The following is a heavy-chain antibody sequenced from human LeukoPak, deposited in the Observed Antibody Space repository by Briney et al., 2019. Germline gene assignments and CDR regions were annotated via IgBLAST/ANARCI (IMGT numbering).Heavy chain of an antibody. CDR1: GYTFTSYD. D-gene: IGHD3-22*01. J-gene: IGHJ6*02. V-gene: IGHV1-8*01. Sequence: ASVKVSCKASGYTFTSYDINWVRQATGQGLEWMGWMNPNSGNTGYAQKFQGRVTMTRNTSISTAYMDLSSLRSEDTAVYYCASYYVSSGYWFYYYGMDVWGQGTTVTVSS. CDR2: MNPNSGNT. CDR3: ASYYVSSGYWFYYYGMDV.